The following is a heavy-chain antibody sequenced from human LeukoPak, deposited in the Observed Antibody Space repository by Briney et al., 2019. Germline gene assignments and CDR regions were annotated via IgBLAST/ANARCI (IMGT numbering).Heavy chain of an antibody. CDR2: IRYDGSNK. Sequence: GGSLRLSCAASGFTFSSYGMHWVRQAPGKGLEWVAFIRYDGSNKYYADSVKGRFTISRDNSKNTLYLQMNSLRAEDTAVYYCAKALAAAGNYYYYYMDVWGKGTTVTVSS. V-gene: IGHV3-30*02. CDR1: GFTFSSYG. J-gene: IGHJ6*03. D-gene: IGHD6-13*01. CDR3: AKALAAAGNYYYYYMDV.